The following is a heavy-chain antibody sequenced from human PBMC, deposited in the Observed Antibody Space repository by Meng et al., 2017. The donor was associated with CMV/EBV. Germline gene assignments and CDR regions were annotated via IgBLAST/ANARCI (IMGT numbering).Heavy chain of an antibody. CDR3: ARGGGSTDYYRSNYYYYGMDV. CDR2: INHSGST. CDR1: GGSFSGYY. J-gene: IGHJ6*02. V-gene: IGHV4-34*01. Sequence: SETLSLTCAVYGGSFSGYYWSWIRQPPGKGLEWIGEINHSGSTNYNPSLKSRVTISVDTSKTQFSLTLSSVTAADTAVYYCARGGGSTDYYRSNYYYYGMDVWGQGTTVTVSS. D-gene: IGHD3-22*01.